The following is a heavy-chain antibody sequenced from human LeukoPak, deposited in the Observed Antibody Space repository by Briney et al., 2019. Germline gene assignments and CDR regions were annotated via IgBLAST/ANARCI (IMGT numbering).Heavy chain of an antibody. Sequence: RGSLRLSCAASGFTFSSYAMSWVRQAPGEGLEWVSAISGSGGSTYYADSVKGRFTISRDNSKNTLYLQMNSLRAEDTAVYYCAKVDYYDSSGSLVDYWGQGTLVTVSS. D-gene: IGHD3-22*01. J-gene: IGHJ4*02. CDR1: GFTFSSYA. V-gene: IGHV3-23*01. CDR2: ISGSGGST. CDR3: AKVDYYDSSGSLVDY.